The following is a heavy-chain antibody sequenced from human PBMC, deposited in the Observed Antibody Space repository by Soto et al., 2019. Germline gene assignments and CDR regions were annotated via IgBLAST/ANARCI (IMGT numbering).Heavy chain of an antibody. J-gene: IGHJ4*02. D-gene: IGHD3-16*01. CDR1: GFTFSSYG. CDR2: IWYDGSNK. Sequence: QVQLVESGGGVVQPGRSLRLSCAASGFTFSSYGMHWVRQAPGKGLEWVAVIWYDGSNKYYADSVKGRFTISRDNSKNTLYLQMNSRRAEDTAVYYCARDGIWETETPLDYWGQGTLVTVSS. CDR3: ARDGIWETETPLDY. V-gene: IGHV3-33*01.